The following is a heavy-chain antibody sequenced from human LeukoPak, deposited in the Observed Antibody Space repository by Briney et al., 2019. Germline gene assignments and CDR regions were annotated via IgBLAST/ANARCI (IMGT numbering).Heavy chain of an antibody. V-gene: IGHV4-61*01. CDR1: GGSLSSGSYY. D-gene: IGHD3-10*01. Sequence: SESLSLTCTVSGGSLSSGSYYWSWIRQPPGTGLEWIGYIYYSGSTNYNPSLKSRFTISVDTSKNQFSLKQSSVTAADTAAYYCARESLLWFGELSAAYYYYYGMDVWGKGTTVTVSS. CDR3: ARESLLWFGELSAAYYYYYGMDV. CDR2: IYYSGST. J-gene: IGHJ6*04.